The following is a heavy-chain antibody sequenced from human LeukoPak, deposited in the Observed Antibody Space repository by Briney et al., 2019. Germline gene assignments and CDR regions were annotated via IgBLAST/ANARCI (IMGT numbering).Heavy chain of an antibody. CDR1: GFTFSDYY. Sequence: PGGSLRLSCAASGFTFSDYYMSWMRQAPGKGLECVSYFSVGGTLIYYAASVKGRFTISRDNANNALYLQMSSLRAEDTAVYYCARDLNDDYPEDVLDLWGQGTMVTVSS. J-gene: IGHJ3*01. CDR3: ARDLNDDYPEDVLDL. CDR2: FSVGGTLI. V-gene: IGHV3-11*04. D-gene: IGHD4-17*01.